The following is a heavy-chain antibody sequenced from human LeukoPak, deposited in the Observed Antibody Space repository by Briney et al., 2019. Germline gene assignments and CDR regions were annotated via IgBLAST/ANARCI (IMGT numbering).Heavy chain of an antibody. CDR1: GFNFSSYE. Sequence: PGGSLRLSCAASGFNFSSYEMNWVRQAPGKGLEWVSYISSSGSTIYYADSVKGRFTISRDNAKNSLYLQMNSLRAEDTAVYYCARDRVSRLLPFDYWGQGTLVTVSS. J-gene: IGHJ4*02. D-gene: IGHD6-25*01. CDR3: ARDRVSRLLPFDY. V-gene: IGHV3-48*03. CDR2: ISSSGSTI.